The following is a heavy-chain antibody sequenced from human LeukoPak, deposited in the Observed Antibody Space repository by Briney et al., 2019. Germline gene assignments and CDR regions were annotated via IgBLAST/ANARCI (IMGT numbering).Heavy chain of an antibody. V-gene: IGHV3-30*18. CDR1: GFTFSSYG. Sequence: GGSLRLSCAASGFTFSSYGMHWVRQAPGKGLEWVAVISYDGSNKYYADSVKGRFTISRDNSKNTLYLQMNSLRAEDTAVYYCAKDANYGGNSILFDYWAQGTLVTVSS. D-gene: IGHD4-23*01. J-gene: IGHJ4*02. CDR3: AKDANYGGNSILFDY. CDR2: ISYDGSNK.